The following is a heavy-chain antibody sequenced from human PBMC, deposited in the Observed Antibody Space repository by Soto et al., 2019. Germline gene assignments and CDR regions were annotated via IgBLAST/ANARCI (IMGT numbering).Heavy chain of an antibody. V-gene: IGHV3-11*01. J-gene: IGHJ5*02. CDR3: AREGLYYSGGSCYKNWFDP. Sequence: GGSLRLSCAASGFTFSDYYMSWIRQAPGKGLEWVSYISSSGSTIYYADSAKGRFTISRDNAKNSLYLQMNSLRAEDTAVYYCAREGLYYSGGSCYKNWFDPWGQGTLVTVSS. CDR2: ISSSGSTI. D-gene: IGHD2-15*01. CDR1: GFTFSDYY.